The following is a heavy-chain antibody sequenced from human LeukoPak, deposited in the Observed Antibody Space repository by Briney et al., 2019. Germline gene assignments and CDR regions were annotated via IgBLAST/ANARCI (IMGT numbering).Heavy chain of an antibody. J-gene: IGHJ2*01. Sequence: PSETLSLTCAVYGGSFSGYYWSWIRQPPGKGLEWIGEINHSGSTNYNPSLKSRVTISVDTSKNQFSLKLSSVTAADTAVYYCARGRYSRYFDLWGRGTLVTVSS. CDR1: GGSFSGYY. CDR3: ARGRYSRYFDL. CDR2: INHSGST. D-gene: IGHD6-13*01. V-gene: IGHV4-34*01.